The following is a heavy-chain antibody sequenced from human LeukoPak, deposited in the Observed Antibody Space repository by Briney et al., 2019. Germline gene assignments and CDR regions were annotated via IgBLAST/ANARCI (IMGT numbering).Heavy chain of an antibody. CDR1: GFSFSSYS. D-gene: IGHD3-22*01. V-gene: IGHV3-48*01. CDR2: ISSGSRDI. CDR3: ARVGHDSSGYSFGY. J-gene: IGHJ4*02. Sequence: PGGSLRLSCAASGFSFSSYSMNWVRQTPGKGLEWVSYISSGSRDIYYTDSVRGRFTISRDNAKNSLYLQMNSLRAEDTAVYYCARVGHDSSGYSFGYWGQGTLVTVSS.